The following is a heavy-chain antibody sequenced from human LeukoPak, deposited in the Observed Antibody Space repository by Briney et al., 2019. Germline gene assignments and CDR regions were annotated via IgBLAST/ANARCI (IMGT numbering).Heavy chain of an antibody. CDR2: IYYSGST. V-gene: IGHV4-39*01. J-gene: IGHJ4*02. CDR3: ARHPPRDYGAKRGGNYFDY. Sequence: SEALSLTCTVSGGSISSSSYYWGWIRQPPGKGLEWIGSIYYSGSTYYNPSLKSRVTISVDTSKNQFSLKLSSVTAADTAVYYCARHPPRDYGAKRGGNYFDYWGQGTLVTVSS. D-gene: IGHD4-17*01. CDR1: GGSISSSSYY.